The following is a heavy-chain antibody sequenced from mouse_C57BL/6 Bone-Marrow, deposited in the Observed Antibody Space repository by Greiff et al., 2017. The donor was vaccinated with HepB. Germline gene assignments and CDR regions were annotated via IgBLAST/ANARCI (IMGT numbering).Heavy chain of an antibody. CDR2: INPNNGGT. CDR1: GYTFTDYN. CDR3: ARAEDYYDNFDY. Sequence: VQLQQSGPELVKPGASVKIPCKASGYTFTDYNMYWVKQSHGKSLEWIGDINPNNGGTIYNQKFKDKATLTVDKSSSTAYMELRSLTSEDTAVYYCARAEDYYDNFDYWGQGTTPTVSS. D-gene: IGHD2-4*01. J-gene: IGHJ2*01. V-gene: IGHV1-18*01.